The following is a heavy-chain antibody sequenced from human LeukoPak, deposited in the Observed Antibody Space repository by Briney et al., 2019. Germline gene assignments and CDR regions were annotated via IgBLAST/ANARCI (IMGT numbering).Heavy chain of an antibody. CDR3: ARGHTAIYYGMDV. V-gene: IGHV3-53*01. Sequence: PGGSLRLSCAASGFTVSSNYMSWVRQAPGKGLEWVSVIYSGGSTYYADSVKGRFTISRDNSKNTLYLQMNSLRAEDTAVYYCARGHTAIYYGMDVWGQGTTVTVSS. CDR2: IYSGGST. J-gene: IGHJ6*02. CDR1: GFTVSSNY. D-gene: IGHD5-18*01.